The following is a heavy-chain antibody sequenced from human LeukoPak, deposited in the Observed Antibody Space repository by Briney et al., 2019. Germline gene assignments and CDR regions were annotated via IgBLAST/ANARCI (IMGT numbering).Heavy chain of an antibody. CDR2: IWYDGSNK. Sequence: GGSLRLSCAASGFTFSSYGMHWVRQAPGKGLEWVAVIWYDGSNKYYADSVKGRFTISRDNSKNTLYLQMNSLRAEDTAVYYCARVGRVTETTSLHYYYYYIDVWGKGTTVTVSS. D-gene: IGHD4-11*01. J-gene: IGHJ6*03. V-gene: IGHV3-33*01. CDR1: GFTFSSYG. CDR3: ARVGRVTETTSLHYYYYYIDV.